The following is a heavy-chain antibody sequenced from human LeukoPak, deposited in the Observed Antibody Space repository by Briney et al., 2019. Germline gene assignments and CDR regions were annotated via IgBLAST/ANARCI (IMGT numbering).Heavy chain of an antibody. D-gene: IGHD2-2*01. J-gene: IGHJ3*02. CDR2: ISYDGSNK. CDR3: ARDGVVVPAATKSFRRLNAFDI. CDR1: GFTFSSYA. Sequence: GGSLRLSCAASGFTFSSYAMHWVRQAPCKGLEWVAVISYDGSNKYYADSVKGRFTISRDNSKNTLYLQMNSLRAEDTAVYYCARDGVVVPAATKSFRRLNAFDIWGQGTMVTVSS. V-gene: IGHV3-30-3*01.